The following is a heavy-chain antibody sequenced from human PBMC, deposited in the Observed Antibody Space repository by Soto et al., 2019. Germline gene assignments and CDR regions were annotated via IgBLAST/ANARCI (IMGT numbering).Heavy chain of an antibody. CDR2: INPNSGGT. J-gene: IGHJ5*02. D-gene: IGHD3-22*01. V-gene: IGHV1-2*04. CDR3: ARGPAVTLIDYYDSSGYRPGVWNWFDP. CDR1: GYTFTGYY. Sequence: GASVKVSCKASGYTFTGYYMHWVRQAPGQGLEWMGWINPNSGGTNYAQKFQGWVTMTRDTSISTAYMELSRLRSDDTAVYYCARGPAVTLIDYYDSSGYRPGVWNWFDPWGQGTLVTVSS.